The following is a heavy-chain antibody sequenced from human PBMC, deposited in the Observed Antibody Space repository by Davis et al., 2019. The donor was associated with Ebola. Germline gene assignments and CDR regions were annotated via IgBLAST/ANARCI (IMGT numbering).Heavy chain of an antibody. J-gene: IGHJ4*02. CDR1: GFTFSSYN. CDR2: ISSRSSTI. D-gene: IGHD3-16*01. V-gene: IGHV3-48*04. CDR3: ASGMFGISTD. Sequence: GESLKISCAASGFTFSSYNMNWVRQAPGKGLEWVSYISSRSSTIYFADSVRGRFTISRDNAKNSLYLQMNSLRAEDTAVYYCASGMFGISTDWGQGTLVTVSS.